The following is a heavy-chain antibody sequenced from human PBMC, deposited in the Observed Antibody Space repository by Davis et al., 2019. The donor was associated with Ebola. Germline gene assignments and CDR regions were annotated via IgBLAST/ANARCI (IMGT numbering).Heavy chain of an antibody. CDR1: GFTFSSYA. CDR3: ARDSPTGVTILGSSMDV. CDR2: ISGSGGST. Sequence: GESLKISCAASGFTFSSYAMSWVRQAPGKGLEWVSAISGSGGSTYYADSVKGRFTISRDNSKNTLYLQMNSLRAEDTAVYYCARDSPTGVTILGSSMDVWGQGTTVTVSS. J-gene: IGHJ6*02. V-gene: IGHV3-23*01. D-gene: IGHD3-3*01.